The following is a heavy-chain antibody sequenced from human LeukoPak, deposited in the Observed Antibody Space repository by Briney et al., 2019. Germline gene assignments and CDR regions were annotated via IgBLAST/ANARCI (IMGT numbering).Heavy chain of an antibody. CDR2: INHSGST. Sequence: SETLSLTCAVYGGSFSGCYWSWIRQPPGKGLEWIGEINHSGSTNYNPSLKSRVTISVDTSKNQFSLKLSSVTAADTAVYYCARGRYYYDSTYDYWGQGTLVTVSS. CDR3: ARGRYYYDSTYDY. V-gene: IGHV4-34*01. J-gene: IGHJ4*02. D-gene: IGHD3-22*01. CDR1: GGSFSGCY.